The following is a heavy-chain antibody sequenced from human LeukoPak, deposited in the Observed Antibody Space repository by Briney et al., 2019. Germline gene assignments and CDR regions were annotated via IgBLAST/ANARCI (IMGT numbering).Heavy chain of an antibody. V-gene: IGHV3-7*01. D-gene: IGHD5-12*01. CDR3: ARVMGGLRPRPFDY. CDR2: IKQDGSEK. Sequence: PGGSLRLSCAASGFTFSSYWMSWVRQAPGKGLEWVANIKQDGSEKYYVDSVKGRFTISRDNAKNSLYPQMNSLRAEDTAVYYCARVMGGLRPRPFDYWGQGTLVTVSS. J-gene: IGHJ4*02. CDR1: GFTFSSYW.